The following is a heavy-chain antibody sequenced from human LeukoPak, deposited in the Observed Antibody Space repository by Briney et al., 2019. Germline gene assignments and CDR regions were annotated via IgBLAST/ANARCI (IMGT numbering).Heavy chain of an antibody. V-gene: IGHV1-18*01. CDR2: ISAYNGNT. D-gene: IGHD6-13*01. J-gene: IGHJ4*02. Sequence: ASVKVSCKASGYTFTSYGISWVRQAPGQGLEWMGWISAYNGNTNYAQKLQGRVTMTTDTSTSTAYMELRSLRSDDTAVYYCARGIAVSSSWYGDTFIDYWGQGTLVTASS. CDR1: GYTFTSYG. CDR3: ARGIAVSSSWYGDTFIDY.